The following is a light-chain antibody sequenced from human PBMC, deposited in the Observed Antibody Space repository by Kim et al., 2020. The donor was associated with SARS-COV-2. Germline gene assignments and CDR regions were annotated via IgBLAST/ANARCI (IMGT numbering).Light chain of an antibody. CDR2: GDS. CDR1: QSVSSNY. CDR3: QQYSSSPAT. Sequence: PGERAPLSCRASQSVSSNYLAWYQQKPGQAPRLLIYGDSSRATGIPDRFSGSGSGTDFTLTITRLEPEDFAVYYCQQYSSSPATFGQGTKVDIK. J-gene: IGKJ1*01. V-gene: IGKV3-20*01.